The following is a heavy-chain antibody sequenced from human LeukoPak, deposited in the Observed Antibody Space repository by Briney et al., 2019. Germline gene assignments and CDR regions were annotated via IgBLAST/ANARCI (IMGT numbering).Heavy chain of an antibody. V-gene: IGHV4-30-4*01. CDR2: IYYSGST. Sequence: PSQTLSLTCTVSGGSISSGDYYWSWIRQPPGKGLEWIGYIYYSGSTYYNPSLKSRVTISVDTSKNQFSLKLSSVTAADTAVYCCAREVGIAAAGPYPGYGMDVWGQGTTVTVSS. J-gene: IGHJ6*02. CDR3: AREVGIAAAGPYPGYGMDV. CDR1: GGSISSGDYY. D-gene: IGHD6-13*01.